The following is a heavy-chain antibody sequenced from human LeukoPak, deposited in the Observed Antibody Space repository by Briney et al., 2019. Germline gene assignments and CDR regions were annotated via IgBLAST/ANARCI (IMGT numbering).Heavy chain of an antibody. CDR2: ISGSGGGT. J-gene: IGHJ4*02. CDR1: GITLSNYA. CDR3: AKRGVVIRVILVGFHKEAYYFDS. V-gene: IGHV3-23*01. Sequence: GGSLRLSCAVSGITLSNYAMSWVRQAPGKGLEWVSGISGSGGGTKYADSVKGRFTISRDNSKNTLYLQMNNLRVDDTAVYFCAKRGVVIRVILVGFHKEAYYFDSWGQGALVTVSS. D-gene: IGHD3-22*01.